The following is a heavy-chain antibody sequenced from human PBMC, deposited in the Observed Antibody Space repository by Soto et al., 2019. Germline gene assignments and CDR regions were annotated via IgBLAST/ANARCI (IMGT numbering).Heavy chain of an antibody. Sequence: EVQLVESGGGLVKPGGSLRLSCAASGFTFSSYSMNWVRQAPGKGLEWVSSISSSSSYIYYADSVKGRFTISRDNAKNSLYLQMNSLRAEDTAVYYCASMSGSYYDFDYWGQGTLVTVSS. CDR3: ASMSGSYYDFDY. J-gene: IGHJ4*02. V-gene: IGHV3-21*01. CDR2: ISSSSSYI. CDR1: GFTFSSYS. D-gene: IGHD1-26*01.